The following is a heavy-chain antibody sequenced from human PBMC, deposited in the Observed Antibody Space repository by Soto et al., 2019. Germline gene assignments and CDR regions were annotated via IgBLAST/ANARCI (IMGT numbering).Heavy chain of an antibody. V-gene: IGHV3-7*01. CDR1: GFTFRNYW. J-gene: IGHJ4*02. D-gene: IGHD5-18*01. CDR2: TNQDGRER. CDR3: ARDGSGYSTD. Sequence: EVQLVESGGGLVQPGGSLRLSCVASGFTFRNYWMSWLRQAPGKGLEWVANTNQDGRERYSVDSVKGRFTISRDNAKNSMHLQMNSVRAEYTAVYYCARDGSGYSTDWGQGTLVTVSS.